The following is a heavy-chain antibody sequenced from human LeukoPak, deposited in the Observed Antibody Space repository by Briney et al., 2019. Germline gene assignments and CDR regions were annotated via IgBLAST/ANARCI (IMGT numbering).Heavy chain of an antibody. CDR3: ARGTYGDYVYWFDP. Sequence: PSETLSLTCTVSGGSISSYYWSWIRQPAVKGLEWIGRIYTSGSTNYDPSLKSRVTMSVDTSKNQFSLKLSSVTAADTAVYYCARGTYGDYVYWFDPWGQGTLVTVSS. CDR1: GGSISSYY. D-gene: IGHD4-17*01. J-gene: IGHJ5*02. V-gene: IGHV4-4*07. CDR2: IYTSGST.